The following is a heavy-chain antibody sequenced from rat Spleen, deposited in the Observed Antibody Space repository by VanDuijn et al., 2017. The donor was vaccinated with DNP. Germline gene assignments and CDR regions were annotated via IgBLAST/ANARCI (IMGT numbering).Heavy chain of an antibody. V-gene: IGHV3-1*01. J-gene: IGHJ1*01. CDR2: IRYSGST. Sequence: EVQLQESGPGLVKPSQSLSLTCSVTGYSITSNYWGWIRKFPGNKMEWIGHIRYSGSTSYNPSLKSRISITRDTSKNQFFLQLNSVTTEDTATYYCARGISSYHGYNSYWHFDFWGPGTVVTVSS. D-gene: IGHD1-9*01. CDR3: ARGISSYHGYNSYWHFDF. CDR1: GYSITSNY.